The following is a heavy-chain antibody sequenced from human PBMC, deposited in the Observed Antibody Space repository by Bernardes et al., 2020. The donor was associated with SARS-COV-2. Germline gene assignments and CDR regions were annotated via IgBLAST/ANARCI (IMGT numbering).Heavy chain of an antibody. CDR2: INVDGSRR. V-gene: IGHV3-74*01. CDR1: GFTFSRYW. Sequence: GSLSLSCAASGFTFSRYWMHWVRPAPGKGLMWVSRINVDGSRRDFADSVKGRFTISRDNAKNTVYLEMNSLSAEDTAMYYCARGACSSSGCHSTIDSWGQGTLVTVSS. J-gene: IGHJ4*02. D-gene: IGHD6-19*01. CDR3: ARGACSSSGCHSTIDS.